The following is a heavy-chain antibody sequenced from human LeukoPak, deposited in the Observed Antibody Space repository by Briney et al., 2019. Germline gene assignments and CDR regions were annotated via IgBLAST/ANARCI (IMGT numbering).Heavy chain of an antibody. D-gene: IGHD3-10*01. CDR3: ARVRAGYASGTYSPPYPDY. J-gene: IGHJ4*02. CDR1: GASISSADYY. Sequence: PSQTLSLTCTVSGASISSADYYWSWIRQHPGKGLEWIGYISFSGKTHYDPSLNGRFTISRDTSKNQFSLKMSSVTAADTAVYYCARVRAGYASGTYSPPYPDYWGQGTLVIVSS. V-gene: IGHV4-31*03. CDR2: ISFSGKT.